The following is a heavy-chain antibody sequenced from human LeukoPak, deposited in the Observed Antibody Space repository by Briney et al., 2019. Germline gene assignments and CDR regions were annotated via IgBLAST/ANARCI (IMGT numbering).Heavy chain of an antibody. CDR3: AKDYRTGGWSTDHDY. CDR1: GFTFSSYG. CDR2: ISYDGSNK. Sequence: GGSLRLSCAASGFTFSSYGMHWVRQAPGKGLEWVAVISYDGSNKYYADSVKGRFTISRDNSKNTLYLQMNSLRPEDTAVYYCAKDYRTGGWSTDHDYWGQGTLVTVSS. V-gene: IGHV3-30*18. D-gene: IGHD6-19*01. J-gene: IGHJ4*02.